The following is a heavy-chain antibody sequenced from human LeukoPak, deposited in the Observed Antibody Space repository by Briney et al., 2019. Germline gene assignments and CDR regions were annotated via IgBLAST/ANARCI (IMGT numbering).Heavy chain of an antibody. Sequence: SETLSLTCSVSGGSFSNYHWSWIRQPAGKGLEWIGRIYTSGSTNYNPSLKSRVTMSVDTSQKEVSLTLTSMTAADTAVYFCARGSGSYRPLYFFDYWGQGTLVTVSS. J-gene: IGHJ4*02. CDR1: GGSFSNYH. V-gene: IGHV4-4*07. CDR3: ARGSGSYRPLYFFDY. D-gene: IGHD1-26*01. CDR2: IYTSGST.